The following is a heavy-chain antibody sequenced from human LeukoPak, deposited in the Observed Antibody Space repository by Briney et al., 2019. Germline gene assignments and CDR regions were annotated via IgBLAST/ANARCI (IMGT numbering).Heavy chain of an antibody. D-gene: IGHD6-19*01. CDR3: ASFKDQRATWLGGYFDY. CDR1: GGTFSSYA. CDR2: IIPIFGTA. Sequence: ASVKVSCKASGGTFSSYAISWVRQAPGQGLEWMGGIIPIFGTANYAQKFQGRVMITADESTSTAYMELSSLRSEDTAVYYCASFKDQRATWLGGYFDYWGQGTLVTVSS. V-gene: IGHV1-69*13. J-gene: IGHJ4*02.